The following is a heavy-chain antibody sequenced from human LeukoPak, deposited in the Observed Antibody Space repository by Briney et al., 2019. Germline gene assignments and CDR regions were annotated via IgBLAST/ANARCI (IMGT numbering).Heavy chain of an antibody. CDR3: TTVTRTTVMEY. V-gene: IGHV3-15*01. Sequence: KPGGSLRLSCAASGFPFTNAWMSWVRQAPGKGLEWVGRIKGETGGGTTDYPAPVKGRFSISRDDSKNTLYLQMNSLKTEDTAVYYCTTVTRTTVMEYWGQGILVTVSS. CDR2: IKGETGGGTT. CDR1: GFPFTNAW. D-gene: IGHD4-17*01. J-gene: IGHJ4*02.